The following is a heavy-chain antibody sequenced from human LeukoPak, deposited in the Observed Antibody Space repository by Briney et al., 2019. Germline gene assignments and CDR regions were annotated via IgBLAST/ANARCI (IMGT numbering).Heavy chain of an antibody. D-gene: IGHD5-12*01. CDR3: ARNYGGYDGTDF. Sequence: RGSLRLSCSASGFTFDHYGMSWVRQAPGKGLEWVSGINWKGASTGYADSVKGRFTISRDSAKNSLYLQMNSLRGEDTALYYCARNYGGYDGTDFWGQGTLVTVSS. CDR2: INWKGAST. CDR1: GFTFDHYG. V-gene: IGHV3-20*04. J-gene: IGHJ4*02.